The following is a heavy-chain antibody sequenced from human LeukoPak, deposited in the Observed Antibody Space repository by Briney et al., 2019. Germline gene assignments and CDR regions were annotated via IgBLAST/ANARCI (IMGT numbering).Heavy chain of an antibody. CDR3: ARETGPGIAVAGRGGWFDP. D-gene: IGHD6-19*01. CDR1: GFTFSSYA. CDR2: ISYDGSNK. J-gene: IGHJ5*02. V-gene: IGHV3-30*04. Sequence: PGGSLRLSCAASGFTFSSYAMHWVRQAPGKGLEWVAVISYDGSNKYYADSVKGRFTISRDNSKNTLYLQMNSLRAEDTAVYYCARETGPGIAVAGRGGWFDPWGQGTLVTVSS.